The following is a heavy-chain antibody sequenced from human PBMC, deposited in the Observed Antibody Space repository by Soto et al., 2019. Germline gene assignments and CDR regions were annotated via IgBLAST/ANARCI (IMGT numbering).Heavy chain of an antibody. Sequence: GGSLRLSCAASGFTSGTYAMSWVRQAPGKGLEWVSSITGSGGTTDYADSVKGRFTISRDTSRNTLYLQMSRLSVDDTAIYYCAREYRTSSQFDYWGQGTLVTVSS. CDR2: ITGSGGTT. V-gene: IGHV3-23*01. CDR1: GFTSGTYA. CDR3: AREYRTSSQFDY. D-gene: IGHD6-6*01. J-gene: IGHJ4*02.